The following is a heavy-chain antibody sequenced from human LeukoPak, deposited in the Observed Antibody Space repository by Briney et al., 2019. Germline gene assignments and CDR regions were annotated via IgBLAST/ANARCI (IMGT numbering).Heavy chain of an antibody. CDR2: IYYTGNT. V-gene: IGHV4-59*08. CDR1: GGSISNYY. J-gene: IGHJ3*02. D-gene: IGHD3-22*01. Sequence: PSETLSLTCTVSGGSISNYYWNWIRQPPGKGLEWIGYIYYTGNTNYNPSLKSRVTILVDTSKNQFSMKLSSVTAADTAVYYCARIIVIITTVSLAFDIWGQGIIVTVSS. CDR3: ARIIVIITTVSLAFDI.